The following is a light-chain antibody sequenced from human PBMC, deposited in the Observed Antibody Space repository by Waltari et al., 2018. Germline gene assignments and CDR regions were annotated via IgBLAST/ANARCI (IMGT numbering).Light chain of an antibody. CDR1: QRVGSSS. J-gene: IGKJ1*01. CDR2: RAP. CDR3: QQHGTLPAT. Sequence: EIVLTQSPGTASLSPGERATLSCRASQRVGSSSLAGYQQKPGQAPRLVIYRAPRRATGIPDRFSGSGSGTDFSLTISRLEPEDFAVYYCQQHGTLPATFGQGTKVEIK. V-gene: IGKV3-20*01.